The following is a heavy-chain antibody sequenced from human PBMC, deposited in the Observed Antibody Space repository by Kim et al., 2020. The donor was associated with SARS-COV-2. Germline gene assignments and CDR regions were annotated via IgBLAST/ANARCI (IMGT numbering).Heavy chain of an antibody. CDR3: AKSPGVTTGYFDY. V-gene: IGHV3-9*01. Sequence: YPDSVEGRFTVSRDNAKSSLYLQMNSLRDEDTAFYYCAKSPGVTTGYFDYWGQGALVTVSS. J-gene: IGHJ4*02. D-gene: IGHD2-21*02.